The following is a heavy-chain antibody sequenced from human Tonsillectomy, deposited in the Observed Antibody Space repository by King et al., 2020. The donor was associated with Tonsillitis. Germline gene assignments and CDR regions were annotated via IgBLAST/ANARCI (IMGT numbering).Heavy chain of an antibody. CDR3: ARDQQLIR. CDR1: GFTFSSYS. CDR2: ISSSSSYI. D-gene: IGHD6-13*01. V-gene: IGHV3-21*01. J-gene: IGHJ4*02. Sequence: VQLVESGGGLVKPGGSLRLSCAASGFTFSSYSMNWVRQAPEKGLEWVSSISSSSSYIYYADSVKSRFTISRDNANNSLYLQMNSLRAEDTAVYYCARDQQLIRWGQGTLVTVSS.